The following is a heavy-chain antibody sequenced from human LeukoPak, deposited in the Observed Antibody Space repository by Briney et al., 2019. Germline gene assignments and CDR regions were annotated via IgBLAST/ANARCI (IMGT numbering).Heavy chain of an antibody. CDR3: AKGIVVVPAAIGLSWFDP. V-gene: IGHV1-46*01. D-gene: IGHD2-2*02. Sequence: ASVKVSCKASGYTFTSYYMHWVRQAPGQGLEWTGIINPGGGSTSYAQKFQGRVTMTRDTSTSTVYMELSSLRSEDTAVYYCAKGIVVVPAAIGLSWFDPWGQGTLVTVSS. CDR2: INPGGGST. CDR1: GYTFTSYY. J-gene: IGHJ5*02.